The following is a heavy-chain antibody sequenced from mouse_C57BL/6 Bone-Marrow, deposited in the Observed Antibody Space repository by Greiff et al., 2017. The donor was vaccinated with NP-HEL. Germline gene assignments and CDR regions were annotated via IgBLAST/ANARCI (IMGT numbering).Heavy chain of an antibody. V-gene: IGHV1-85*01. CDR3: SRWGGSSPYAMDY. CDR1: GYTFTSYD. D-gene: IGHD1-1*01. Sequence: QVQLQQSGPELVKPGASVKLSCKASGYTFTSYDINWVKQRPGQGLEWIGWIYPRDGSTKYNEKFKGRATLTVDTSSSTAYMELHSLTSEDSAVYFCSRWGGSSPYAMDYWGQGTSVTVSS. CDR2: IYPRDGST. J-gene: IGHJ4*01.